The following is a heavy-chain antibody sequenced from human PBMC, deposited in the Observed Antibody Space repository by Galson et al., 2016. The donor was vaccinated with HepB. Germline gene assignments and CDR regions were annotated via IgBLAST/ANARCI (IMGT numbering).Heavy chain of an antibody. CDR1: GYTFNDFW. CDR3: LRRYDFWRDPVDY. V-gene: IGHV5-51*01. Sequence: QSGAEVTKPGESLTISCQASGYTFNDFWLGWVRQMPGKAMEWMGNNYSVDSDASYCPSFHGQVTTPVDKSLSIAYPQWTSLRASATVLYYCLRRYDFWRDPVDYWGQGTPVTVSS. J-gene: IGHJ4*02. CDR2: NYSVDSDA. D-gene: IGHD3-3*01.